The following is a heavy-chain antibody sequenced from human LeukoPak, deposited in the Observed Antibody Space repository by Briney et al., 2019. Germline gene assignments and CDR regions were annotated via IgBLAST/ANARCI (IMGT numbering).Heavy chain of an antibody. V-gene: IGHV3-21*01. CDR2: ISSSSSYM. Sequence: PGGSLSLSCAASRFTFSSYSMNWVRQAPGKGLEWVSSISSSSSYMYYADSVKGRFTISRDNAKNSLYMQVNSLRAEDTAVYYCARGGYSGSWYHDSWGQGTLVTVSS. J-gene: IGHJ4*02. CDR1: RFTFSSYS. D-gene: IGHD6-13*01. CDR3: ARGGYSGSWYHDS.